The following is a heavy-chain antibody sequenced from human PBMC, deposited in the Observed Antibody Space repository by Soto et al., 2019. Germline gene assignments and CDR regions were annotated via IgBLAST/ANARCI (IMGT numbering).Heavy chain of an antibody. CDR1: GGSIDNSHSF. V-gene: IGHV4-39*01. D-gene: IGHD3-3*01. Sequence: PSETLSLTCTVSGGSIDNSHSFWGWVRQPPGRGLEFLGSVYYSGGTYYNPSLKSRVTISVDTPKRQFSLNLRSVTAADTAVYYCASPRQGNYDFLSGYYALDYWSQGTLVTVSS. CDR3: ASPRQGNYDFLSGYYALDY. CDR2: VYYSGGT. J-gene: IGHJ4*02.